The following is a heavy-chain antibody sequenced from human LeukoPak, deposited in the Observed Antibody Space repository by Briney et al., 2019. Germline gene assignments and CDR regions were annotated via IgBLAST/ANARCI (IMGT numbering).Heavy chain of an antibody. V-gene: IGHV1-2*02. CDR2: INPNSGGT. CDR1: GYTFTGYY. D-gene: IGHD3-3*01. Sequence: ASVKVSCKASGYTFTGYYMHWVRQAPGQGLEWMVWINPNSGGTNYAQKFQGRVTMTRDTSISTAYMELSRLRSDDTAEYYCARVRIFGVVMKGNWFDPWGQGTLVTVSS. CDR3: ARVRIFGVVMKGNWFDP. J-gene: IGHJ5*02.